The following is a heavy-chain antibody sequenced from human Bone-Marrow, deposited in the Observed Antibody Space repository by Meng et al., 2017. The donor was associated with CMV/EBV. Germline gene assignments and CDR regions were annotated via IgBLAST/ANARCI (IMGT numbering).Heavy chain of an antibody. V-gene: IGHV1-69*10. CDR2: ISPILGIA. Sequence: SEGTFSSYAISWVQQAPGQGLEWMGGISPILGIANNAQKFQGGVTITADKSTSTAYMERSSLRSEDTAVYYCARSNVVALGEFKFWFAPWGQGTLVTVS. J-gene: IGHJ5*02. D-gene: IGHD3-16*01. CDR3: ARSNVVALGEFKFWFAP. CDR1: EGTFSSYA.